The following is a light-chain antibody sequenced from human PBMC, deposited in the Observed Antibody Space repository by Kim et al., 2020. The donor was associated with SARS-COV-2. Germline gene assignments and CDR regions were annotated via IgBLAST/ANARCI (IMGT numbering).Light chain of an antibody. CDR2: QDS. CDR1: KLGDKY. J-gene: IGLJ1*01. CDR3: QAWDSSTYYV. V-gene: IGLV3-1*01. Sequence: VSQGQTASITCSGDKLGDKYACWYQQKPGQPPVLVIYQDSKRPSGIPERFSGSNSGNTATLTISGTQAMDEADYYCQAWDSSTYYVFGTGTKVTVL.